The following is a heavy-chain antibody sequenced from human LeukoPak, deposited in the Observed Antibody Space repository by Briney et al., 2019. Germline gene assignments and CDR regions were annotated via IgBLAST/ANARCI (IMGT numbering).Heavy chain of an antibody. CDR1: GFSFKSYS. V-gene: IGHV3-7*03. Sequence: GGSLRLSCAASGFSFKSYSMSWIRQTPGKGLEWVANIKQDGSEKYYVDSVKGRFNISRDNSKNSLYLQMNSLRTEDTALYYCVKSRSYYFDYWGQGTLVTVSS. CDR2: IKQDGSEK. CDR3: VKSRSYYFDY. J-gene: IGHJ4*02.